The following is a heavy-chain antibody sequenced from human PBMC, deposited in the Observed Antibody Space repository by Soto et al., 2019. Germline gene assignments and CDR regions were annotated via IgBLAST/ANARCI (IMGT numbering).Heavy chain of an antibody. J-gene: IGHJ5*02. D-gene: IGHD6-25*01. CDR3: AREAATLNWFVP. Sequence: GGSLRLSCAASGFTFSSYSMNWVRQAPGKGLEWVSYISSSSSTIYYADSVKGRFTISRDNAKNSLYLQMNSLRAEDTAVYYCAREAATLNWFVPWGQGTLVTVSP. CDR1: GFTFSSYS. V-gene: IGHV3-48*01. CDR2: ISSSSSTI.